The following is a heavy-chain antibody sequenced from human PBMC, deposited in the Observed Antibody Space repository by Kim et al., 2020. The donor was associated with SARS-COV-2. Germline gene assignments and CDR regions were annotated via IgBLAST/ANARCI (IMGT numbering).Heavy chain of an antibody. D-gene: IGHD3-3*01. J-gene: IGHJ4*02. CDR3: ARHKTIFGVVMDY. V-gene: IGHV4-39*01. Sequence: YNPSLTNGVTISEAPSKNPFSLKQSSVSAADTAVYYCARHKTIFGVVMDYWGQGTLVTVSS.